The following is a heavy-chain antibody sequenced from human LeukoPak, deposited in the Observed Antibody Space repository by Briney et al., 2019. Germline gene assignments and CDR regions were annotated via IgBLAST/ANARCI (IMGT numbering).Heavy chain of an antibody. J-gene: IGHJ3*02. CDR2: IIPIFSKP. V-gene: IGHV1-69*13. CDR1: GGPFIHFA. Sequence: GASVKVSCKASGGPFIHFAINWVRQAPGQGLEWMGAIIPIFSKPNYAQKFQGRLKITADESTNTAYMELNSLKSEDTAVYYCAREGSGSGWWRAFDIWGQGTMVIVSS. D-gene: IGHD6-19*01. CDR3: AREGSGSGWWRAFDI.